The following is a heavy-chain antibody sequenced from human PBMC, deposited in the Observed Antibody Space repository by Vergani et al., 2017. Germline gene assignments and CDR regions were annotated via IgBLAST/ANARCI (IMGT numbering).Heavy chain of an antibody. Sequence: QMQLQESGPGLVKPSETLSLSWTVSGDSISTSSYAWGWIRQPPGKTLEWIGTVFYGGRTSYNPSLKSRVTLSLDTSKKQISLHLTSVTAADTAVYYCARHISVVRPSSMTAFDYWGQGTLVTVSS. V-gene: IGHV4-39*01. CDR1: GDSISTSSYA. D-gene: IGHD2-21*01. CDR3: ARHISVVRPSSMTAFDY. CDR2: VFYGGRT. J-gene: IGHJ4*02.